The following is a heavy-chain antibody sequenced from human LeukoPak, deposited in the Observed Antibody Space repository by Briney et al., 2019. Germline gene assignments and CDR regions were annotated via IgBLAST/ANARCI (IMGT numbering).Heavy chain of an antibody. V-gene: IGHV3-23*01. CDR3: AKGVTTVRIYYHGMDV. Sequence: GESLRLSCAASGFTFSSCAMSRVRQAPGKGLEWVSLISGSGDSRYYADSVKGRFTISRDNAKNTLWLQMNSLRAEDTTVYYCAKGVTTVRIYYHGMDVWGQGTTVTVSS. CDR2: ISGSGDSR. CDR1: GFTFSSCA. J-gene: IGHJ6*02. D-gene: IGHD4-17*01.